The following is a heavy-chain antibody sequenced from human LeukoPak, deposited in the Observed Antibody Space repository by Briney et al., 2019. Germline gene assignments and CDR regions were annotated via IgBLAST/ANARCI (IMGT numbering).Heavy chain of an antibody. V-gene: IGHV4-34*01. J-gene: IGHJ2*01. CDR2: INHSGST. CDR1: GGSFSGYY. Sequence: PSETLSLTCAVYGGSFSGYYWSWIRQPPGKGLEWIGEINHSGSTNYNPSLKSRVTISVDTSKNQFSLKLSSVTAADTAVYYCARGRVTMVRGVRKNWYFDLWGLGNLVTVSS. CDR3: ARGRVTMVRGVRKNWYFDL. D-gene: IGHD3-10*01.